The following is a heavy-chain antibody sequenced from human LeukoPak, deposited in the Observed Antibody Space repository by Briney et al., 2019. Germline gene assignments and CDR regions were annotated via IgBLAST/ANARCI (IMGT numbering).Heavy chain of an antibody. J-gene: IGHJ6*03. D-gene: IGHD3-22*01. CDR3: ARVVRGYYYDSSGYYYYYYMDV. Sequence: GESLKISFKSSGYSFTSYWIGWVRQMPGKGLEWMVIISPGDSDTRYSPSFQGQVTISADKSISTAYLQWSSLKASDTAMYYCARVVRGYYYDSSGYYYYYYMDVWGKGTTVTVSS. CDR2: ISPGDSDT. CDR1: GYSFTSYW. V-gene: IGHV5-51*01.